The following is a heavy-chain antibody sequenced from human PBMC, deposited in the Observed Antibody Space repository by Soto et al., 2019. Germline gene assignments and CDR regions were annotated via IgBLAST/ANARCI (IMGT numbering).Heavy chain of an antibody. CDR1: GFPFTTYG. CDR2: ISFDGSNK. V-gene: IGHV3-30*03. J-gene: IGHJ4*02. CDR3: VGGQYYFDY. D-gene: IGHD3-10*01. Sequence: QVQLVESGGGVVQPGTSQRLSCVASGFPFTTYGMHWVREGPGKGLEWVAVISFDGSNKYYADSVKGRFTISRDNSKNTLFLQMNSLRPEDTALYYCVGGQYYFDYRGQGTLVTVSS.